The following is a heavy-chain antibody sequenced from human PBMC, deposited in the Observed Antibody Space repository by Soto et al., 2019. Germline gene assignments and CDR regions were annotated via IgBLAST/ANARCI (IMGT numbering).Heavy chain of an antibody. CDR1: GFTFSSYA. Sequence: PGGSLRLSCAASGFTFSSYAMNWVRQAPGKGVEWVSAISGSGGSIYYADSVKGRFTISRDNSKNMLFLQMNSLRAEDTAVYYCSKTTTARIAVAPRGLFDYWGQGTLVTVSS. J-gene: IGHJ4*02. CDR2: ISGSGGSI. V-gene: IGHV3-23*01. D-gene: IGHD6-19*01. CDR3: SKTTTARIAVAPRGLFDY.